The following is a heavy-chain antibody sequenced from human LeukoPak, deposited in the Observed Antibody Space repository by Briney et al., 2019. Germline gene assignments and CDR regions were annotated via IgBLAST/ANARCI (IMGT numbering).Heavy chain of an antibody. D-gene: IGHD1-26*01. CDR1: GDSISGYY. CDR2: IYTSGST. J-gene: IGHJ4*02. V-gene: IGHV4-4*07. Sequence: SESLSLTCTVSGDSISGYYWTWIRQPAGKGLEWIGRIYTSGSTNYNPSLKSRVTMSVDTSKNQFSLKMSSLTAADTAMYYCARARGGSGSYGHFDSWGQGTLVTVSS. CDR3: ARARGGSGSYGHFDS.